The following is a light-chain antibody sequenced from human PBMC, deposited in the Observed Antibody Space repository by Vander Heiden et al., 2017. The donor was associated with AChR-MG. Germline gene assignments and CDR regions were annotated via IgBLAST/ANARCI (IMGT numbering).Light chain of an antibody. CDR2: RAS. CDR1: HYVSSSQ. CDR3: QHFGSSPGSA. V-gene: IGKV3-20*01. J-gene: IGKJ2*01. Sequence: EIVLTHSPGSLSLSLGERATLPCRASHYVSSSQLVWSQQKPGQPPRLLIYRASARATSIPDRFSGSGSGTAFTLTISRRETEDFAVYYCQHFGSSPGSAFGQGTKLEIK.